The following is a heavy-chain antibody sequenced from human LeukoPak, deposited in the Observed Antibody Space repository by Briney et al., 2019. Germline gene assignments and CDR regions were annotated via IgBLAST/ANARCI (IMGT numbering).Heavy chain of an antibody. D-gene: IGHD1-26*01. CDR3: TKGVGGNIDY. CDR2: ISGSGSTT. Sequence: GGSLRLSCAASGFTFSSYAMSWVRQAPGKGLEWVSAISGSGSTTYYVDSVKGRFTISRDNSKNTLYLQMNSLRAEDTAVYYCTKGVGGNIDYWGQGTLVTASS. J-gene: IGHJ4*02. V-gene: IGHV3-23*01. CDR1: GFTFSSYA.